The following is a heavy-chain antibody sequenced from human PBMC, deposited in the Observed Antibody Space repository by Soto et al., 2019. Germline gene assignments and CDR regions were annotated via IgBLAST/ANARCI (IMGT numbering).Heavy chain of an antibody. CDR2: IYYSGST. CDR3: ARGVTIVRGVIHTPYFDY. J-gene: IGHJ4*02. CDR1: GGSISSGGYY. D-gene: IGHD3-10*01. Sequence: QVQLQESGPGLVKPSQTLSLTCTVSGGSISSGGYYWSWIRQHPGKGLEWIGYIYYSGSTYYNPSLKGRVTLAVDTSQNQFSLKLSSVTAADTAVYYCARGVTIVRGVIHTPYFDYWGQGTLVTVSS. V-gene: IGHV4-31*03.